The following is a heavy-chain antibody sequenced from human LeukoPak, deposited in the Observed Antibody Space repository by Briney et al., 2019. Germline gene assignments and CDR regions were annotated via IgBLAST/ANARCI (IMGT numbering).Heavy chain of an antibody. CDR3: ARVGDGLNDAFDI. CDR1: GYTFTGYD. Sequence: ASVKVSCKASGYTFTGYDMNWVRQAPGQGLEWLGRINANTGGTNFAQRFQGRVTMTRDTSITTAYMELSRLRADDTAVYYCARVGDGLNDAFDIWGQGTMVTASS. V-gene: IGHV1-2*06. J-gene: IGHJ3*02. D-gene: IGHD5-24*01. CDR2: INANTGGT.